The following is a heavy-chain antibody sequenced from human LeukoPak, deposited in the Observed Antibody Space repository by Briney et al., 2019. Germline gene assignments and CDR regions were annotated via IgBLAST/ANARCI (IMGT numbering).Heavy chain of an antibody. CDR3: ARDQGVGAMRGYYYYYYMDV. Sequence: GASVKVSCKASGYTFIDYFIHWMRQTPGQGLEWLGWINPNSGVTRYAQKFQDRVTMTRDTAAYMELSSLKSDDTAVYYCARDQGVGAMRGYYYYYYMDVWGKGTTVTVSS. D-gene: IGHD1-26*01. V-gene: IGHV1-2*02. J-gene: IGHJ6*03. CDR1: GYTFIDYF. CDR2: INPNSGVT.